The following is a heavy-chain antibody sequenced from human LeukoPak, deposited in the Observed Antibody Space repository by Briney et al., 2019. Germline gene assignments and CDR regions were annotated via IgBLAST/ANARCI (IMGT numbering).Heavy chain of an antibody. D-gene: IGHD3-10*01. CDR1: GFTFSSYW. J-gene: IGHJ4*02. CDR3: ARRGYYYGSGSYYY. Sequence: GGSLRLSCAASGFTFSSYWMSWVRQAPGKGLEWVANIKQDGSEKYYVDSVKGRFTISRDNAKNSLYLQMNSLRAEDTAVCYCARRGYYYGSGSYYYWGQGTLVTVSS. V-gene: IGHV3-7*01. CDR2: IKQDGSEK.